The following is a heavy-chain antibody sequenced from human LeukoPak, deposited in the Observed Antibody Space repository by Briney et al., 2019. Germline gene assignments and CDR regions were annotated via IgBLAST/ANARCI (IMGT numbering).Heavy chain of an antibody. CDR3: ARGAPYCSGGSCLRYYFDY. Sequence: ASVKVSCKASGGTFSSYAISWVRQAPGQGLEWMGRIIPILGIANYAQKFQGRVTITADKSTSTAYMELSSLRSEDTAVYYCARGAPYCSGGSCLRYYFDYWGQGTLVTVSS. J-gene: IGHJ4*02. CDR1: GGTFSSYA. V-gene: IGHV1-69*04. D-gene: IGHD2-15*01. CDR2: IIPILGIA.